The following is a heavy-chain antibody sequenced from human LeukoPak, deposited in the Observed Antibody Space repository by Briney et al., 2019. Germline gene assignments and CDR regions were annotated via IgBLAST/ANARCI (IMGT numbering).Heavy chain of an antibody. J-gene: IGHJ4*02. V-gene: IGHV3-30*03. CDR2: ISYDGSNK. CDR3: ARMTTVTTNLEY. Sequence: GGSLRLSCAASGFTLSSYGMHWVRQAPGKGLEWVAVISYDGSNKYYADSVKGRFTISRDNSENTLYLQMNSLRAEDTAVYYCARMTTVTTNLEYWGQGTLVTVSS. D-gene: IGHD4-17*01. CDR1: GFTLSSYG.